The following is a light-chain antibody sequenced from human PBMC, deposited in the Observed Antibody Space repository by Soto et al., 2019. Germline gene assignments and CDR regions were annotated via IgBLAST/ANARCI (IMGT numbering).Light chain of an antibody. CDR3: QQYDTSPRT. CDR2: GTS. Sequence: EIVLTQSPGTLSLSPGERATLSCRASQTVNSIYLAWYQQKPGRAPRLIIYGTSNRATGVPDRFSGSGSGTDFTLTISRLEPEDFAVYYCQQYDTSPRTFGQGTKVDIK. J-gene: IGKJ1*01. V-gene: IGKV3-20*01. CDR1: QTVNSIY.